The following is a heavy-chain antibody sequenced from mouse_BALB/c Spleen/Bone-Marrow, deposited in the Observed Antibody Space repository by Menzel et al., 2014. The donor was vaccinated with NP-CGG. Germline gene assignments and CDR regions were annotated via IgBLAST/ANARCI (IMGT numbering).Heavy chain of an antibody. D-gene: IGHD1-1*01. CDR3: ARDYYGSSHFDY. Sequence: EVQLVESGGGLVQPGGSLKLSCAASGFTFSSFVMSWVRQTPEKRLERVASISSGGSMYYSDSVKGRFIISRDNARNILYLQMSSLRSEDTAMYYCARDYYGSSHFDYWGQGSTLTVSS. CDR2: ISSGGSM. J-gene: IGHJ2*01. V-gene: IGHV5-6-5*01. CDR1: GFTFSSFV.